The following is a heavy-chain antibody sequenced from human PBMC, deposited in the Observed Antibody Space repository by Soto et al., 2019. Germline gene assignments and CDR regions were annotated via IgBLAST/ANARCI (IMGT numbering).Heavy chain of an antibody. CDR1: GFTFDDYA. CDR3: AGESSVGATAYRYFDH. Sequence: GGSLRLSCAASGFTFDDYALHWVRQAPGKGLEWVSSISWNSGYIDYADSVRGRFTISRDNAKNSLYLQMNSLRAEDTALYFCAGESSVGATAYRYFDHWGRGTLVTVSS. V-gene: IGHV3-9*01. CDR2: ISWNSGYI. D-gene: IGHD3-10*01. J-gene: IGHJ4*02.